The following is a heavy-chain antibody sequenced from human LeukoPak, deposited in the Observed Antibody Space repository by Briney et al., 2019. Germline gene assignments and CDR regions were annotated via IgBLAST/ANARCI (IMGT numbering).Heavy chain of an antibody. CDR1: GYTFTDYY. CDR2: INPNSGGT. J-gene: IGHJ4*02. D-gene: IGHD5-12*01. CDR3: ARDVDYSGYVVL. Sequence: GASVTVSCKASGYTFTDYYLQWVRQAPGQGLEWMGWINPNSGGTYYSHNFQGRVTMTRDTSITTAYLDLSSLRSDDTAVYYCARDVDYSGYVVLWGQGTLVTVSS. V-gene: IGHV1-2*02.